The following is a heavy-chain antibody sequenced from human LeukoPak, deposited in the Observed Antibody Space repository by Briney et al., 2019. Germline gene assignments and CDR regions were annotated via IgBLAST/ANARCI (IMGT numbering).Heavy chain of an antibody. CDR1: GGSFSGYY. CDR2: INHSGST. J-gene: IGHJ4*02. V-gene: IGHV4-34*01. D-gene: IGHD3-3*01. CDR3: ATVYYDFWSGYFETRHFDY. Sequence: PSETLSLTCAVYGGSFSGYYWSWIRQPPGKGLEWIGEINHSGSTNYNPSLKSRVTISVDTSKNQFSLKLSSVTAADTAVYCCATVYYDFWSGYFETRHFDYWGQGTLVTVSS.